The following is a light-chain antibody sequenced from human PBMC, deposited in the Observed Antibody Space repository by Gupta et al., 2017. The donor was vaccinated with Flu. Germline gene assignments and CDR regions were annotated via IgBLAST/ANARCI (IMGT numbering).Light chain of an antibody. CDR2: WAS. J-gene: IGKJ1*01. CDR3: QQDDSTPWT. Sequence: DIVMTQSPDSLAVSLGERATINCKSSQSLLYASNNKNYLAWYQQKPGQPPKLLIYWASTRESGVPDRFSGSGSGTDFALTISGLQAEDVAVYYCQQDDSTPWTFGQGTKVEIK. CDR1: QSLLYASNNKNY. V-gene: IGKV4-1*01.